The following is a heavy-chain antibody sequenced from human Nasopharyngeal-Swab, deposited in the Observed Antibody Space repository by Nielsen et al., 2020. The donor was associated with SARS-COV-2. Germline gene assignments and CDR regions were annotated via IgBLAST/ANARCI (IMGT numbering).Heavy chain of an antibody. Sequence: LSLTGAASGFTFDDYAMHWVRQAPGKGLEWVSGISWNSGSIGYADSVKGRFTISRDNAKNSLYLQMNSLRAEDTALYYCAKLAYGDYVIDYWGQGTLVTVSS. D-gene: IGHD4-17*01. V-gene: IGHV3-9*01. J-gene: IGHJ4*02. CDR3: AKLAYGDYVIDY. CDR1: GFTFDDYA. CDR2: ISWNSGSI.